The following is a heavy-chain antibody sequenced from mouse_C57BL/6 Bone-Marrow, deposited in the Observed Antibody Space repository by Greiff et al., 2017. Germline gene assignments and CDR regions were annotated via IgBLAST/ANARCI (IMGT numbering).Heavy chain of an antibody. J-gene: IGHJ4*01. CDR2: ISSGGDYI. CDR1: GFTFSSYA. Sequence: EVMLVESGEGLVKPGGSLKLSCAASGFTFSSYAMSWVRQTPEKRLEWVASISSGGDYIYYADTVKGRFTISRDNARNTLYLQMSSLKSEETGKYYCTRDLYYAMDYWGQGASVTVSS. V-gene: IGHV5-9-1*02. CDR3: TRDLYYAMDY.